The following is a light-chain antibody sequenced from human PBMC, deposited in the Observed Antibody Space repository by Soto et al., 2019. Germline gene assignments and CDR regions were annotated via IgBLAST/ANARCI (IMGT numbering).Light chain of an antibody. CDR1: NSNIGSNY. CDR3: SSYTSGRHVL. J-gene: IGLJ2*01. CDR2: QVN. Sequence: QSVLTQPPSASGTPGQRLTISCSGSNSNIGSNYVYWYQQLPGTAPKLIIYQVNNRPSGVSNRFSGSKSGGTASLNISGVQAEDEADYYCSSYTSGRHVLFGGGTKLTVL. V-gene: IGLV1-47*01.